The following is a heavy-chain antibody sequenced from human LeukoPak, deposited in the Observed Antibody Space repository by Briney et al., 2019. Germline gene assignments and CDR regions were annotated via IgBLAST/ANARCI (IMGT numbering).Heavy chain of an antibody. Sequence: SETLSLTCTDSGVSISSGDYYWSWIRQPPGKGLEWIGYIYYSGSTYYNPSLKSRVTISVDTSKNQFSLKLSSVTAADTAVYYCARRDYVWDYFDYWGRGTLVTVSS. J-gene: IGHJ4*02. CDR2: IYYSGST. CDR1: GVSISSGDYY. D-gene: IGHD3-16*01. V-gene: IGHV4-30-4*01. CDR3: ARRDYVWDYFDY.